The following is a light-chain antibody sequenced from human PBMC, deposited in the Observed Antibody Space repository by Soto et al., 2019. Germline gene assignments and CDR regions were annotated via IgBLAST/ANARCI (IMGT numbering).Light chain of an antibody. CDR3: AAWDDSLSAVV. J-gene: IGLJ2*01. V-gene: IGLV1-47*01. Sequence: QPVLTQPPSASGTPGQRVTISCSGSSSNIGSNYVCWYQQLPGSAPKLLIYRNDQRPSGVPDRFSGSKSGTSASLAISGLRSEDEADYYCAAWDDSLSAVVFGGGTKVTVL. CDR2: RND. CDR1: SSNIGSNY.